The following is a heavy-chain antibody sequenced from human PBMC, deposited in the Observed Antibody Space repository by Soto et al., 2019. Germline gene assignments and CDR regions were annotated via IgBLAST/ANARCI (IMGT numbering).Heavy chain of an antibody. CDR3: ARGSAAGTKSPFDY. D-gene: IGHD6-13*01. CDR1: GGSISGYY. CDR2: IHYSGST. J-gene: IGHJ4*02. Sequence: VQLQESGPGLVKPSETLSLTCTVSGGSISGYYWSWIRQSPGKGLEWIGYIHYSGSTNYNPSLKRRVPISVATSKNQLSLKLSSVTAADTAVYYCARGSAAGTKSPFDYWGQGTLVTVSS. V-gene: IGHV4-59*01.